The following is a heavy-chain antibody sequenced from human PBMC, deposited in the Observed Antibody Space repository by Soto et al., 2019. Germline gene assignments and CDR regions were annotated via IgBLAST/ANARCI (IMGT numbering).Heavy chain of an antibody. V-gene: IGHV4-30-4*01. D-gene: IGHD4-17*01. CDR3: ARASTTATTDWFDP. CDR1: GGSISSGDHY. J-gene: IGHJ5*02. Sequence: SETLSLTCTVSGGSISSGDHYWSWIRQPPGKGLEWIGYIYNSGNTYYNASLKSRVTISVDTSKNQFSLKLSSVTAADTAVYYCARASTTATTDWFDPWGQGTLVTAPQ. CDR2: IYNSGNT.